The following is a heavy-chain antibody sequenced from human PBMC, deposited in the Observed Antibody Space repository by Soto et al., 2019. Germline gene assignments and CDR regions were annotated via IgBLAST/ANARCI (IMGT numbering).Heavy chain of an antibody. CDR3: ARSPGGPMTPGDY. CDR1: GYTFTSYA. V-gene: IGHV1-3*05. J-gene: IGHJ4*02. CDR2: INAGNGNT. Sequence: QVQLVQSGAEEKKPGASVKVSCKASGYTFTSYAMHWVRQAPGQRLERMGWINAGNGNTKYSQKFQGRVTITRDTSASTAYMELSSLRSEDTAVYYCARSPGGPMTPGDYWGQGTLVTVSS. D-gene: IGHD3-10*01.